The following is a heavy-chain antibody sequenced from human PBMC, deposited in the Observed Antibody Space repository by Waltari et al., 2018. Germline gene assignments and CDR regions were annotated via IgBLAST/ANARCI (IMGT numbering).Heavy chain of an antibody. CDR2: IYYSGST. CDR3: ARHFNSYYYGSGSPNWFDP. CDR1: GGSISSGGYY. Sequence: QVQLQESGPGLVKPSQTLSLTCTVSGGSISSGGYYWSWIRQHPGKGLEWIGYIYYSGSTYYNPSLKSRVTISVDTSKNQFSLKLSSVTAADTAVYYCARHFNSYYYGSGSPNWFDPWGQGTLVTVSS. V-gene: IGHV4-31*03. J-gene: IGHJ5*02. D-gene: IGHD3-10*01.